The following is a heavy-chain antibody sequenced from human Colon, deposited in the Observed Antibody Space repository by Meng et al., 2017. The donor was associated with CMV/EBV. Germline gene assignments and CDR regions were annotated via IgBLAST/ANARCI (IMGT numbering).Heavy chain of an antibody. V-gene: IGHV1-8*01. CDR2: MSPKSGIT. CDR1: GYTFTSWD. CDR3: ARGVAAGVDY. J-gene: IGHJ4*02. Sequence: KVSCKGSGYTFTSWDINWVRQAAGQGLEWMGYMSPKSGITGYAQKFQDRVTMTRDTSISTFYMELSSLRSDDTAVYYCARGVAAGVDYWGQGTLVTVSS. D-gene: IGHD6-25*01.